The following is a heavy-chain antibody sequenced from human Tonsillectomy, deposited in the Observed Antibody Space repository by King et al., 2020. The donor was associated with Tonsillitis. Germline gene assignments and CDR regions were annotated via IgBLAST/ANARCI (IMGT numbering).Heavy chain of an antibody. CDR2: IFHSGET. V-gene: IGHV4-38-2*01. CDR3: ARAAKNQLQFDY. J-gene: IGHJ4*02. CDR1: GLSITRGYF. D-gene: IGHD1-1*01. Sequence: LQLQESGPGLVKPSETLSLTCAISGLSITRGYFWAWIRQPPGKGLEWIGSIFHSGETAYNPSLKSRVTISVDTSKNQFSLTLTSVAAADTAVYYCARAAKNQLQFDYWGQGSLVTVSA.